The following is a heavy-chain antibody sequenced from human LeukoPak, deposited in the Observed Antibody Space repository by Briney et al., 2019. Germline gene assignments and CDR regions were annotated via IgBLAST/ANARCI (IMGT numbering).Heavy chain of an antibody. Sequence: ASVKVSCKASGGTFSSYAISWVRQAPGQGLEWMGGIIPISGTANYAQKFQGRVTITADESTSTAYMELSSLRSEDTAVYYCARSASLEMATITGPFDYWGQGTLVTVSS. D-gene: IGHD5-24*01. CDR2: IIPISGTA. CDR1: GGTFSSYA. V-gene: IGHV1-69*13. J-gene: IGHJ4*02. CDR3: ARSASLEMATITGPFDY.